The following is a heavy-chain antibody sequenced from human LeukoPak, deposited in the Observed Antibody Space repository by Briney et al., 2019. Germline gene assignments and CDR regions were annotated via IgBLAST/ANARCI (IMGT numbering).Heavy chain of an antibody. J-gene: IGHJ5*02. CDR1: GDTITSGAYY. Sequence: PSETLSLTCTVTGDTITSGAYYWGWIRQAPGEGLEWIGSIYFNGGSTYYNPSLKSRATISIDASNNQFSLNLRSLTAADTAAYYRARPLYNSWDWFDPWGPGTLVTVSS. V-gene: IGHV4-39*01. CDR3: ARPLYNSWDWFDP. CDR2: IYFNGGST. D-gene: IGHD1-1*01.